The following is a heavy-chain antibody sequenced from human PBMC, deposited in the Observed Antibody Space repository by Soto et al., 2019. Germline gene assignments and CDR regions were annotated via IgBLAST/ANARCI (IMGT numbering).Heavy chain of an antibody. J-gene: IGHJ4*02. D-gene: IGHD6-6*01. V-gene: IGHV1-2*02. CDR2: INPNSGDA. CDR1: GYTVTGYY. Sequence: QVQLVQSGAEAQEPGASVRVSCKASGYTVTGYYIHWVRQAPGQGLEWMGWINPNSGDAKYAQKFQGRVTMNREKSTAYRVLSTLRSDDTAVYYCARSLSTIGARPDYWGQGTLVTVSS. CDR3: ARSLSTIGARPDY.